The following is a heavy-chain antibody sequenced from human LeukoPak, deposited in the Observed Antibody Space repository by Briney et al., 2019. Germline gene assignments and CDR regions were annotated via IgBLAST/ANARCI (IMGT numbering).Heavy chain of an antibody. J-gene: IGHJ6*03. CDR1: GFTFSSYA. D-gene: IGHD1-26*01. CDR2: ISYDGINK. CDR3: ARDPYSGNYGAYYYYYMDV. V-gene: IGHV3-30*03. Sequence: GGSLRLSCAASGFTFSSYAMHWVRQAPGKGLEWVAVISYDGINKYYADSVKGRFTISRDNAKNSLYLQMDSLRVEDTAEYYCARDPYSGNYGAYYYYYMDVWGKGTTVTVSS.